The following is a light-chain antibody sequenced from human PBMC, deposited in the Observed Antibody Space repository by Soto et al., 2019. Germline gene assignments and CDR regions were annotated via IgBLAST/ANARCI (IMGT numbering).Light chain of an antibody. V-gene: IGLV2-11*01. CDR1: SSDVGGYNY. CDR2: EVS. J-gene: IGLJ3*02. Sequence: QSALTQPRSVSGSPGQSVTISCTGTSSDVGGYNYVSWYQQHPGKAPKLIIYEVSKRPSGVPDRFSGSRSGNTASLTISGLQAEDEADYYCCSYAGSQTWVFGGGTKLTVL. CDR3: CSYAGSQTWV.